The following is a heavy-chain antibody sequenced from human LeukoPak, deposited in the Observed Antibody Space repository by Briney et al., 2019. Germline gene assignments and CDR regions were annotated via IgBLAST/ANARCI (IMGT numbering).Heavy chain of an antibody. V-gene: IGHV3-7*01. CDR2: IKEDGTEK. D-gene: IGHD4-17*01. CDR1: GFAFSTSW. Sequence: GGSLRLSCPASGFAFSTSWMSWVRQTPWKGLEWVADIKEDGTEKDYVDSVKGRFTVSRDNAENSLYLQMNSLRVDDTAVYYCARDPLNGALDYWGQGTLVTVSS. CDR3: ARDPLNGALDY. J-gene: IGHJ4*02.